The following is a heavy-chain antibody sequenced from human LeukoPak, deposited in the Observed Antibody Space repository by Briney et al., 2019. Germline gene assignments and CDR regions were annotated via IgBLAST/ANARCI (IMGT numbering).Heavy chain of an antibody. CDR2: IYSGGGA. CDR1: GFTVTSNY. D-gene: IGHD6-6*01. Sequence: PGGSLRLSCAASGFTVTSNYMSWVRQAPGKGLEWVSIIYSGGGAYYADSVKGRFTISRDNSRNALFLQMNSLRAEDTAMYYCAREAYMSSPDYWGQGPLVTVSS. CDR3: AREAYMSSPDY. V-gene: IGHV3-66*01. J-gene: IGHJ4*02.